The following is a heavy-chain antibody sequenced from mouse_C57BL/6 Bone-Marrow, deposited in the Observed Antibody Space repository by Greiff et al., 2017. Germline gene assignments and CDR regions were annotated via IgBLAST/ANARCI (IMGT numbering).Heavy chain of an antibody. CDR3: ARKGEKDYAMDY. CDR1: GYTFTDYY. Sequence: VQLQQSGAELVRPGASVKLSCKASGYTFTDYYINWVKQRPGQGLEWIARIYPGSGNTYYNEKFKGKATLTAEKSSSTAYMQLSSLTSEDSAVYFCARKGEKDYAMDYWGQGTSVTVSS. V-gene: IGHV1-76*01. CDR2: IYPGSGNT. J-gene: IGHJ4*01.